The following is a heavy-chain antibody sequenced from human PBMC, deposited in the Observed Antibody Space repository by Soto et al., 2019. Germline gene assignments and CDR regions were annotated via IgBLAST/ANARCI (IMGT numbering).Heavy chain of an antibody. CDR2: INPSGGST. CDR3: AREGEGILRFLEWSRPAHGMDV. CDR1: GYTFTSYY. D-gene: IGHD3-3*01. Sequence: GASVKVSCKASGYTFTSYYMHWVRQAPGQGLEWMGIINPSGGSTSYAQKFQGRVTMTRDTSTSTVYMELSSLRSEDTAVYYCAREGEGILRFLEWSRPAHGMDVWGQGTTDTVSS. V-gene: IGHV1-46*01. J-gene: IGHJ6*02.